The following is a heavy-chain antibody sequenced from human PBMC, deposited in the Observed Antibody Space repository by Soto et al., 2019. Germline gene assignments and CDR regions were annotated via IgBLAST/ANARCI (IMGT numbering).Heavy chain of an antibody. D-gene: IGHD3-3*02. Sequence: QVQLVQSGTEVKKPGASVKISCKTSGYTFLDFYIHWVRQAPGQGLEWMGFINPSGGGTTYAQQFQGRLTMTRYTFTSTVYMELFSLRSEDTAMYYCARDKPFSAGYWGQGPLVT. CDR1: GYTFLDFY. V-gene: IGHV1-46*01. J-gene: IGHJ4*02. CDR3: ARDKPFSAGY. CDR2: INPSGGGT.